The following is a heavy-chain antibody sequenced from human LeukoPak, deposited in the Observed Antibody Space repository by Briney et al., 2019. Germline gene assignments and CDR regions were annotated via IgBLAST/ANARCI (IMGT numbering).Heavy chain of an antibody. D-gene: IGHD2-2*02. Sequence: ASVKVSCKASGYTFTSYGISWVRQAPGQGLEWMGWISAYNGNTNYAQKLQGRVTMTTDTSTSTAYMELRSLRSEDTAVYYCAREYGCSSTSCYTSWFDPWGQGTLVTVSS. J-gene: IGHJ5*02. CDR3: AREYGCSSTSCYTSWFDP. V-gene: IGHV1-18*01. CDR2: ISAYNGNT. CDR1: GYTFTSYG.